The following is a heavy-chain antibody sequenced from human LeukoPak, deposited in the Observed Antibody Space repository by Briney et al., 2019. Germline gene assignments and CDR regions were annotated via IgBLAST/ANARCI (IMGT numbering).Heavy chain of an antibody. D-gene: IGHD5-18*01. CDR1: GFTFSDYY. CDR3: ARLVEGYSFPAGFHY. V-gene: IGHV3-11*06. CDR2: ISSSSSYT. J-gene: IGHJ4*02. Sequence: GGSLRLSCAASGFTFSDYYMSWIRQAPGKGLEWVSYISSSSSYTNYADSVKGRFTISRDNAKNSLYLQMNSLRAEDTAVYYCARLVEGYSFPAGFHYWGQGTLVTVSS.